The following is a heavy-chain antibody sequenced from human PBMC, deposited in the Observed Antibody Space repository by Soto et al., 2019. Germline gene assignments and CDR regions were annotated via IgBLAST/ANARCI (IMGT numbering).Heavy chain of an antibody. CDR1: GYTFTRSG. Sequence: ASVKVSCKASGYTFTRSGISWVRQAPGQGLEWMGWISTYNGDTNYAQKFQGRVTMTTDTSTSTVYMELSSLRSEDTAVYYCASQRGYSYEAFDIWGQGTMVTVSS. J-gene: IGHJ3*02. D-gene: IGHD5-18*01. CDR3: ASQRGYSYEAFDI. CDR2: ISTYNGDT. V-gene: IGHV1-18*01.